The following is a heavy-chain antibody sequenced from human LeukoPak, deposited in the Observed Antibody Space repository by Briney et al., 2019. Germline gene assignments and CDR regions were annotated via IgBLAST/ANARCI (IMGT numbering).Heavy chain of an antibody. J-gene: IGHJ4*02. Sequence: GESLKISCKGSGYSFTSYWIGWVRQMPGKDLEWMGIIYPGDSDTRYSPSFQGQVTISADKSISTAYLQWSSLKASDTAIYYCARQGPFGIAAAGTHSDYWGQGTLVTVSS. CDR2: IYPGDSDT. CDR1: GYSFTSYW. CDR3: ARQGPFGIAAAGTHSDY. V-gene: IGHV5-51*01. D-gene: IGHD6-13*01.